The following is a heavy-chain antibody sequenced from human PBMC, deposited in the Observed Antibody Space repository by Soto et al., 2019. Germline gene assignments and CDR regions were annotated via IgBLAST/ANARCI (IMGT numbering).Heavy chain of an antibody. V-gene: IGHV5-10-1*01. CDR3: ARQIGYCSGGSCPTMGMVPHYYYYGMDV. Sequence: GESLKISCKGSGYSFTSYWISWVRQMPGKGLEWMGRIDPSDSYTNYSPSFQGHVTISADKSISTAYLQWSSLKASDTAMYYCARQIGYCSGGSCPTMGMVPHYYYYGMDVWGQGTTVTVSS. J-gene: IGHJ6*02. D-gene: IGHD2-15*01. CDR1: GYSFTSYW. CDR2: IDPSDSYT.